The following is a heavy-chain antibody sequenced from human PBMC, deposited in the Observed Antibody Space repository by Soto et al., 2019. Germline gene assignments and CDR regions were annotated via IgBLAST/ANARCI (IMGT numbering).Heavy chain of an antibody. V-gene: IGHV1-69*13. D-gene: IGHD2-15*01. CDR1: GGTFSSYA. CDR2: IIPIFGTA. J-gene: IGHJ4*02. CDR3: AAFGYCSGGSCYSGLDY. Sequence: ASVKVSCKASGGTFSSYAISWVRQAPGQGLEWMGGIIPIFGTANYAQKFQGRVTITADESTSTAYMELSSLRSEDTAVYYCAAFGYCSGGSCYSGLDYWGQGTLVTVSS.